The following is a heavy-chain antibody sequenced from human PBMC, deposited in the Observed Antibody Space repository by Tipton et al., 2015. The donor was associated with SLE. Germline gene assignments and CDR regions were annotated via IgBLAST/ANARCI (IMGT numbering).Heavy chain of an antibody. D-gene: IGHD2-2*01. J-gene: IGHJ6*03. V-gene: IGHV4-61*02. Sequence: TLSLTCTVSGGSMNFGSYYWSWLRQPAGKGLEWIGRIYSSGYTDYSPSLKSRATISLDTSKNQFSLNVSSVTAADTAIYYCAREGEIVVPLSAYYYLDVWGKGTTVTVSS. CDR1: GGSMNFGSYY. CDR2: IYSSGYT. CDR3: AREGEIVVPLSAYYYLDV.